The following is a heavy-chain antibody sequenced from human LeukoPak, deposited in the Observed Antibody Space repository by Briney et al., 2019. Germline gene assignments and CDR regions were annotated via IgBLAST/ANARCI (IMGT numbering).Heavy chain of an antibody. D-gene: IGHD3-22*01. J-gene: IGHJ4*02. V-gene: IGHV4-4*07. CDR3: VRDNYDSSGSLFDY. CDR1: GGSISNYY. CDR2: IYTSGST. Sequence: SSETLSLTCNVSGGSISNYYWSWIRQPAGKGLEWIGRIYTSGSTNYNPSLKSRVTMSVDTPKNQFSLKLSSVTAADTAVYYCVRDNYDSSGSLFDYWGQGTLVTVSS.